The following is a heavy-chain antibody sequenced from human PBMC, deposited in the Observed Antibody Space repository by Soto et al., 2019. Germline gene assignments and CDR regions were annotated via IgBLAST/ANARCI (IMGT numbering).Heavy chain of an antibody. D-gene: IGHD3-16*01. CDR1: GFSFRAYG. CDR3: GRDEVWDGPEKSKNWGPPWSGE. CDR2: IWYDGNSK. Sequence: QVQLVASGGGVVQPGASLRLSCAASGFSFRAYGMHWVRQAPGKGLEWVAIIWYDGNSKFYADSVKGRFTVSRDNFEDTLYLQMNSLRVDDTAVYYCGRDEVWDGPEKSKNWGPPWSGEWGQGAPVTVSS. J-gene: IGHJ4*02. V-gene: IGHV3-33*01.